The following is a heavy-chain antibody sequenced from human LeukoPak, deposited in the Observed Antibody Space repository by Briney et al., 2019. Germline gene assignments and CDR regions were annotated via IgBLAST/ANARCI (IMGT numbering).Heavy chain of an antibody. CDR3: ARKRTYYYDSSGYRDAFDI. D-gene: IGHD3-22*01. Sequence: GGSLRLSCAASGFTFSDYYMCWIHQAPGKGLEWVSYISGSSSYTNYADSVKGRFTISRDNAKNSLYLQMSSLRAEDTAVYYCARKRTYYYDSSGYRDAFDIWGQGTMVTVSS. CDR1: GFTFSDYY. CDR2: ISGSSSYT. V-gene: IGHV3-11*03. J-gene: IGHJ3*02.